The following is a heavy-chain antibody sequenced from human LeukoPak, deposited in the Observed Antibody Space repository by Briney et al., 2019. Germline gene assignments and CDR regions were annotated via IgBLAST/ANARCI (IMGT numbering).Heavy chain of an antibody. J-gene: IGHJ4*02. Sequence: AASVKVSCKASGYTFSSYGISWVRQAPGQGLEWMGWISAYDGNTNYAQKLQGRVTMTTDTSTSTAYMELRSLRSDDTAVYYCARAVRGYSYAYLPYWGQGTLVTDSS. V-gene: IGHV1-18*01. CDR2: ISAYDGNT. D-gene: IGHD5-18*01. CDR1: GYTFSSYG. CDR3: ARAVRGYSYAYLPY.